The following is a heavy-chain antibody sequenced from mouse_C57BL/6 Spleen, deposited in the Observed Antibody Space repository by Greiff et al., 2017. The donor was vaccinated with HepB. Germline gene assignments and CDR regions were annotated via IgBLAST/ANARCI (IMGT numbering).Heavy chain of an antibody. CDR2: IRSKSNNYAT. J-gene: IGHJ4*01. CDR3: VRLSYGSMDY. D-gene: IGHD1-1*01. V-gene: IGHV10-1*01. CDR1: GFSFNTYA. Sequence: GGGLVQPKGSLKLSCAASGFSFNTYAMNWVRQAPGKGLEWVARIRSKSNNYATYYDDSVKDRFTISRDESESMLYLQMNNLKTEDTAMYYCVRLSYGSMDYWGQGTSVTVSS.